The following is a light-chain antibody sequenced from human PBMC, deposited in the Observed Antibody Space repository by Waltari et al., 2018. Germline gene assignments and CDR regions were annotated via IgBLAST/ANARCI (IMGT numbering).Light chain of an antibody. V-gene: IGKV3-15*01. CDR1: QSVSSN. Sequence: EIVMTQSPATLSVSNGERATLHCRASQSVSSNLAWYQQKPGQAPRLLIYGASTRATGIPARFSGSGSGTEFTLTISSMQSEDFAVYYCQQYNNWPPVTFGQGTKVEIK. CDR2: GAS. J-gene: IGKJ1*01. CDR3: QQYNNWPPVT.